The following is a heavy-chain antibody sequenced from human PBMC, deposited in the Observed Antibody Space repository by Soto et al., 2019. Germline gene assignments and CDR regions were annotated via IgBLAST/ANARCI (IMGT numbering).Heavy chain of an antibody. CDR1: GFIVSSNY. CDR3: ARSSGGASAHYFDS. V-gene: IGHV3-66*01. CDR2: IYTGGLT. D-gene: IGHD2-15*01. Sequence: EVQLVEPGGALVQPGGSLRLSCAASGFIVSSNYMNWVRQAPGKGLEWVSVIYTGGLTSYADSVKGRFTISRDSSKNTLYLQMNSLRTEDTAVYYCARSSGGASAHYFDSWGQGTLVSGSS. J-gene: IGHJ4*02.